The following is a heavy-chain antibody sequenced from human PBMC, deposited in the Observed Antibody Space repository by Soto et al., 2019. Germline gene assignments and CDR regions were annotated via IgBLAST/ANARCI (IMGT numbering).Heavy chain of an antibody. V-gene: IGHV4-39*01. J-gene: IGHJ4*02. D-gene: IGHD1-1*01. CDR2: IYYSGST. CDR3: ARHRNTTYYFDY. CDR1: GGSISSSSYY. Sequence: SETLSLTCTVSGGSISSSSYYWGWIRQPPGKGLEWIGSIYYSGSTYYNPSLKGRVTISVDTSKNQFSLKLSSATAADTAVYYWARHRNTTYYFDYWGQETLFTVSP.